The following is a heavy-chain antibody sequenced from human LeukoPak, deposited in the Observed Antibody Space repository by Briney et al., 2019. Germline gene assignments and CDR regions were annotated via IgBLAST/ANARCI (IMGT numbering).Heavy chain of an antibody. J-gene: IGHJ4*02. V-gene: IGHV3-7*01. CDR3: AREVTSLWFYFDY. Sequence: GGSLRLSCAASGFTFSSHWMSWVRQAPGKGLEWVANIKQDGSQEYYVDSVKGRFTISRDNAKSSLYLQMNNLKADDTAVYYCAREVTSLWFYFDYWGRGSLVTVSS. CDR2: IKQDGSQE. CDR1: GFTFSSHW. D-gene: IGHD4-17*01.